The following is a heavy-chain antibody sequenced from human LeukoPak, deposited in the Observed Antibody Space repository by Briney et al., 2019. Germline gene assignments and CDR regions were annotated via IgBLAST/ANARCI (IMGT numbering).Heavy chain of an antibody. CDR3: ASGGIGEGYYMDV. D-gene: IGHD1-26*01. J-gene: IGHJ6*03. CDR1: GFTFTNYW. Sequence: PGGSLRLSCAASGFTFTNYWMHWVRQAPGKGLEWVSYVSNSSSTIYYADSVKGRFTISRDNAKNSLYLQMNSLRAEDTAVYYCASGGIGEGYYMDVWGKGTMVTVSS. V-gene: IGHV3-48*01. CDR2: VSNSSSTI.